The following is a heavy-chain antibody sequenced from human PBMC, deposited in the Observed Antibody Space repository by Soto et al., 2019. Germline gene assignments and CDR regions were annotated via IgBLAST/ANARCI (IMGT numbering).Heavy chain of an antibody. D-gene: IGHD6-19*01. CDR2: IIPVFGTA. J-gene: IGHJ6*02. Sequence: SVKVSCKASGGTFSSYAISWVRQAPGQGLEWMGGIIPVFGTANYAQKFQGRVTITADESTSTAYMELSSLRSEDTAVYYCARKRVAATRGYYYGMDVWGQGTTVTVSS. CDR3: ARKRVAATRGYYYGMDV. V-gene: IGHV1-69*13. CDR1: GGTFSSYA.